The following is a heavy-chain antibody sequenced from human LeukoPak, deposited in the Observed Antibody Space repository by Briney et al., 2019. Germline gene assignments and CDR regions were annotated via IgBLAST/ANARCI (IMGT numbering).Heavy chain of an antibody. CDR3: ATEVYCGGDCSITTGY. CDR2: FDPEDGET. V-gene: IGHV1-24*01. Sequence: ASVKVSCKVSGYTLTELSMHWVRQAPGKGLEWMGGFDPEDGETIYAQKFQGRVTMTEDTSTDTAYMELSSLRSEDTAVYYCATEVYCGGDCSITTGYWGQGTLVTVPS. J-gene: IGHJ4*02. CDR1: GYTLTELS. D-gene: IGHD2-21*02.